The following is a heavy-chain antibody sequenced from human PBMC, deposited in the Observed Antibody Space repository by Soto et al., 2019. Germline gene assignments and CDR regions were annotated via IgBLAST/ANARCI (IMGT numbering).Heavy chain of an antibody. CDR1: GGSISSGGYY. J-gene: IGHJ4*02. CDR2: IYYSGGT. D-gene: IGHD3-22*01. V-gene: IGHV4-31*03. CDR3: ARERQDSSGPCQFDY. Sequence: KPSETLSLTCTVSGGSISSGGYYWSWIRQHPGKGLEWIGYIYYSGGTYYNPSLKSRVTISVDTSKNQFSLKLSSVTAADTAVYYCARERQDSSGPCQFDYWGQGTLVTVSS.